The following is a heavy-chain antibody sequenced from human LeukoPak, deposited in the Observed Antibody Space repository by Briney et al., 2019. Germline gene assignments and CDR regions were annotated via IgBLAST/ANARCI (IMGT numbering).Heavy chain of an antibody. D-gene: IGHD2-8*01. V-gene: IGHV3-30-3*01. CDR3: ARDGTMLDAFDI. J-gene: IGHJ3*02. CDR2: ISYDGSNK. Sequence: PGGSLRLSCAASGFTFSSYAMHWVRQAPGKGLGWVAVISYDGSNKYYADSVKGRFTISRDNSKNTLYLQMNSLRAEDTAVYYCARDGTMLDAFDIWGQGTMVTVSS. CDR1: GFTFSSYA.